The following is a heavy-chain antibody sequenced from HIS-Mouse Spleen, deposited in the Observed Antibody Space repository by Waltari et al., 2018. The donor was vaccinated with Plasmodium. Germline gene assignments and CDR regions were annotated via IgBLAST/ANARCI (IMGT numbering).Heavy chain of an antibody. J-gene: IGHJ2*01. CDR3: ASSWYWYFDL. CDR1: VFPFRRYW. CDR2: IKQDGSEK. Sequence: EVQLVESGGGLVQPGGSLRLSCAASVFPFRRYWMRWVRQAPGKGLEWVANIKQDGSEKYYVDSVKGRFTISRDNAKNSLYLQMNSLRAEDTAVYYCASSWYWYFDLWGRGTLVTVSS. V-gene: IGHV3-7*01. D-gene: IGHD6-13*01.